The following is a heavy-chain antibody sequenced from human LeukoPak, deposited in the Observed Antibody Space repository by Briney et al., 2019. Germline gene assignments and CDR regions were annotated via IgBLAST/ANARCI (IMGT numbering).Heavy chain of an antibody. CDR3: ARIVESDSDSGYDNGPFDY. CDR1: GYTFTSYD. D-gene: IGHD5-12*01. Sequence: ASVKVSCKASGYTFTSYDINWVRQATGQGLEWMGWMNPNSGNTGYAQKFQGRVTMTRNTSISTAYMELSSLRSEDTAVYYCARIVESDSDSGYDNGPFDYWGQGTLVTVSS. V-gene: IGHV1-8*01. J-gene: IGHJ4*02. CDR2: MNPNSGNT.